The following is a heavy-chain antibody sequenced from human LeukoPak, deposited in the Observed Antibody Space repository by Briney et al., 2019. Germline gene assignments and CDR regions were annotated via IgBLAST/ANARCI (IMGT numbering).Heavy chain of an antibody. CDR3: ASRVVVAANYGMDV. J-gene: IGHJ6*02. CDR1: GFTFSSYS. CDR2: ISSSSSYI. V-gene: IGHV3-21*01. Sequence: GGSLRLSCAASGFTFSSYSMNWVRQAPGKGLEWVSSISSSSSYIYYADSVKGRFTISGDNAKNSLYPQMNSLRAEDTAVYYCASRVVVAANYGMDVWGQGTTVTVSS. D-gene: IGHD2-15*01.